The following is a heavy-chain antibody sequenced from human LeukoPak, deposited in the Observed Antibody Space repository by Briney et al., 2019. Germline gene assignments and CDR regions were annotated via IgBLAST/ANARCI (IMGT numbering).Heavy chain of an antibody. CDR3: ARRGTTGLDS. J-gene: IGHJ5*01. Sequence: GGSLRLSCAASGFTSNSYWMHWVRQGPGKGLVWVSRIKTDGSSTTYADSVEGRFTISRDNARNMVYLQMNSLRAEDTAVYYCARRGTTGLDSWGQGTLVTVSS. V-gene: IGHV3-74*01. D-gene: IGHD2-2*01. CDR1: GFTSNSYW. CDR2: IKTDGSST.